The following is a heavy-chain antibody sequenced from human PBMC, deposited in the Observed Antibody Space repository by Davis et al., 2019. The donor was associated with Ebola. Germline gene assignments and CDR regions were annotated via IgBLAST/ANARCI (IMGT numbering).Heavy chain of an antibody. D-gene: IGHD3-22*01. CDR1: GGSISSYY. J-gene: IGHJ3*01. CDR3: ARRRWSSSGCIFS. V-gene: IGHV4-59*01. Sequence: MPSETLSLTCTVSGGSISSYYWSWIRQPPGKGLEWIGYIYYSGSTNYNPSLKSRVTISVDTSKNQFSLKLSSVTAADTAVYYCARRRWSSSGCIFSWGQGTMVTVSS. CDR2: IYYSGST.